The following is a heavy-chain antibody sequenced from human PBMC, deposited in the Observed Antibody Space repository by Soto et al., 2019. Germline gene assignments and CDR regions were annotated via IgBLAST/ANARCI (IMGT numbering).Heavy chain of an antibody. V-gene: IGHV1-58*01. CDR2: IVVGSGNT. CDR3: AAPRGQWELPTDI. D-gene: IGHD1-26*01. J-gene: IGHJ3*02. CDR1: GFTFTSSA. Sequence: SVKVSWKASGFTFTSSAVQWVRQARGQRLEWIGWIVVGSGNTNYAQKFQERVTITRDMSTSTAYMELSSLRSEDTAVYYCAAPRGQWELPTDIWGQGTMVTVSS.